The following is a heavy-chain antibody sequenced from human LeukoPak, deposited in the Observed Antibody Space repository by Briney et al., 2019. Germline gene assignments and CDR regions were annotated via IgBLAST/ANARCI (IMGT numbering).Heavy chain of an antibody. V-gene: IGHV3-53*01. D-gene: IGHD3-22*01. CDR3: TRGDDSGYYDYFDY. CDR2: IYTGGNT. J-gene: IGHJ4*02. Sequence: GGSLRLSCAASGFTVDSNYLSWVRQAPGKGLEWVSTIYTGGNTYYAASVKGRFAISRDFSKNTVFLHMNSLRAEDTAMYYCTRGDDSGYYDYFDYWGQGALVTVSS. CDR1: GFTVDSNY.